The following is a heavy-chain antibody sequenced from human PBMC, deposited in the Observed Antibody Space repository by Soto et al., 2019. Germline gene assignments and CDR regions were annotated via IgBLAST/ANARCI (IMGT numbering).Heavy chain of an antibody. CDR2: ITWNSGGI. CDR3: AKDIKSGYDWGGFEY. Sequence: EVQLVESGGGLVQPGRSLRLSCAASGFTFDDYAMHWVRQAPGKGLEWVSGITWNSGGIDSADSVKGRFTISRDNAKNSLYLKMNSLRAGDTALYYCAKDIKSGYDWGGFEYWGQGTLVTVSS. V-gene: IGHV3-9*01. CDR1: GFTFDDYA. D-gene: IGHD5-12*01. J-gene: IGHJ4*02.